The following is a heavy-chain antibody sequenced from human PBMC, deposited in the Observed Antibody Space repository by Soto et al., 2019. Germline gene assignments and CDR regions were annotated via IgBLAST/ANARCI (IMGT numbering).Heavy chain of an antibody. CDR3: ARVKLFLRGQWLVPFGMDV. D-gene: IGHD6-19*01. CDR1: GYTFTGYY. V-gene: IGHV1-2*02. Sequence: ASVKVSCKASGYTFTGYYMHWVRQAPGQGLEWMGWINPNSGGTNYAQKFQGRVTMTRDTSISTAYMELSRLRSDDTAVYYCARVKLFLRGQWLVPFGMDVWGQGTTVTVSS. CDR2: INPNSGGT. J-gene: IGHJ6*02.